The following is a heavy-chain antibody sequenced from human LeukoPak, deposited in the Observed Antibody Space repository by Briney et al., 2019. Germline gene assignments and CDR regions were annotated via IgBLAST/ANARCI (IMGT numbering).Heavy chain of an antibody. J-gene: IGHJ4*02. D-gene: IGHD3-3*01. Sequence: PGASLRLSCAASGFTFRSYAMIWVRQAPGKGLEWVSAIGGSGGSTYYADSVKGRFTISRDNSKTTLYLQMNSLRAEDTAVYYCAKLPNLYCDFSPYYFDYWGQGTLVAVSS. CDR2: IGGSGGST. CDR1: GFTFRSYA. V-gene: IGHV3-23*01. CDR3: AKLPNLYCDFSPYYFDY.